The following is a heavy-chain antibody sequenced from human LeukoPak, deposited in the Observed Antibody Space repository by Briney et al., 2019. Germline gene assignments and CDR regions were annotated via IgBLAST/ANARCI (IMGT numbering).Heavy chain of an antibody. CDR3: AKDQIASYYYYGMDV. CDR1: GFTFSSYA. J-gene: IGHJ6*02. D-gene: IGHD6-13*01. CDR2: ISGSGGST. Sequence: AGGSLRLSCAASGFTFSSYAMSWVRQAPGKGLEWVSAISGSGGSTYYADSVKGRFTISRDNSKNTLYLQMNSLRAEDTAVYYCAKDQIASYYYYGMDVWGQGTTVTVSS. V-gene: IGHV3-23*01.